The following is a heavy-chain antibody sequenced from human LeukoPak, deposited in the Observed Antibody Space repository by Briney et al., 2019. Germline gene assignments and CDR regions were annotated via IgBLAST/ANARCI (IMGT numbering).Heavy chain of an antibody. J-gene: IGHJ4*02. CDR1: GLTFSSYW. D-gene: IGHD6-19*01. Sequence: GGSLRLSCAASGLTFSSYWMHWVRQAPGKGLVWVSRINSDGSSTSYADSVKGRFTISRDNAKNTLYLQMNSLRAEDTAVYYCARVVDGSGWDFDYWGQGTLVTVSS. CDR2: INSDGSST. V-gene: IGHV3-74*01. CDR3: ARVVDGSGWDFDY.